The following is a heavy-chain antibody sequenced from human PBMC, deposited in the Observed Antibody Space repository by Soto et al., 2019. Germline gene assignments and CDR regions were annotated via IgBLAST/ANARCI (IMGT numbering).Heavy chain of an antibody. CDR1: GYTFTNYG. CDR2: ISPYNGNT. V-gene: IGHV1-18*01. CDR3: ARDLRQWLNDAFDI. Sequence: ASVKVSCKASGYTFTNYGISWVRLAPGQGLEWMGWISPYNGNTNYAQKLQGRVTMTTDTSTSTAYMELRSLRSDDTAVYYCARDLRQWLNDAFDIWGQGTMVTVSS. D-gene: IGHD6-19*01. J-gene: IGHJ3*02.